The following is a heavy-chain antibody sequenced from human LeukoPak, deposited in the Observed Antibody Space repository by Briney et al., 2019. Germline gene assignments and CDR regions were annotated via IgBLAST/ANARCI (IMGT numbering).Heavy chain of an antibody. CDR1: GFSFDGYG. D-gene: IGHD3-22*01. Sequence: GGSLRLSCAASGFSFDGYGLTWVRHAPGKGLEWVSGINWNGDSTDYADSVKGRFTISRDNAKNSLYLQMNSLRAEDTALYYCARDLRVVITGSFDSWGQGTLVTVSS. J-gene: IGHJ4*02. CDR3: ARDLRVVITGSFDS. V-gene: IGHV3-20*04. CDR2: INWNGDST.